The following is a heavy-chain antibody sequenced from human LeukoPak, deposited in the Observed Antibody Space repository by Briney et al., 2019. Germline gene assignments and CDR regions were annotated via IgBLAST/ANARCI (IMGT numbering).Heavy chain of an antibody. CDR2: IYYTVST. D-gene: IGHD1-20*01. CDR1: GGSISTYY. Sequence: SETLSLTCTVSGGSISTYYWSWIRQPPGKGLEWIGYIYYTVSTYYNPSLKSRVTMAVDTSKNQFSLKLISVTAADTAVYYCARVITATTREDSWGQGTLVTVSS. CDR3: ARVITATTREDS. V-gene: IGHV4-59*08. J-gene: IGHJ4*02.